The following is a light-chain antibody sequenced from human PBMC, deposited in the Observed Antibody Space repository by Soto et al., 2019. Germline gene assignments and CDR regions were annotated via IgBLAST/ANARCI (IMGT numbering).Light chain of an antibody. J-gene: IGKJ5*01. Sequence: DIEMTQSPSTLSASVGDRVTITCRATQSLNIWLAWYQQKPGKAPKLLIYTGSSLQSGVPSRFSGSGSGTDFTLTINSLQPEDFATYYCQQAASFPITFGQGTRLEIK. CDR3: QQAASFPIT. CDR2: TGS. CDR1: QSLNIW. V-gene: IGKV1-12*01.